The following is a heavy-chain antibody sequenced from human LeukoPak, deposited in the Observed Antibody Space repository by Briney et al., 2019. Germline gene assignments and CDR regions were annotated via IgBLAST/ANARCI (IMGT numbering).Heavy chain of an antibody. V-gene: IGHV1-2*02. CDR2: INPNSADT. D-gene: IGHD3-10*01. J-gene: IGHJ6*02. CDR3: ARVPSMIRGVVNYGMDV. CDR1: GYTFTSYG. Sequence: ASVKVSCKASGYTFTSYGISWVRQAPGQGLEWMGWINPNSADTKYAQRFQGRVTMTRDTSINTAYMELRRLTSDDTAVYYCARVPSMIRGVVNYGMDVWGQGTTVTVSS.